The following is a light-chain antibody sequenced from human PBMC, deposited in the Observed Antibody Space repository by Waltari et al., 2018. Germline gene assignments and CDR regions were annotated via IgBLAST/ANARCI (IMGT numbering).Light chain of an antibody. CDR3: QQYNNWPPWT. CDR1: QSVSSN. Sequence: EIVMTQSPATLSVSPGERATLSCRASQSVSSNLAWYQQKAGQAPRLLIFGASTRASDIPARFSGSGSGTEFTLTISSLQSEDFAVYYCQQYNNWPPWTFGQGTKVEFK. V-gene: IGKV3-15*01. J-gene: IGKJ1*01. CDR2: GAS.